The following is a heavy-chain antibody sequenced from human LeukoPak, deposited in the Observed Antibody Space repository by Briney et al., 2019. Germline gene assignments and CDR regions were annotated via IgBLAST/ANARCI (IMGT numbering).Heavy chain of an antibody. CDR3: ARGRGDCSSGVCYTAYFYYSMDV. CDR1: GYTFTSYA. J-gene: IGHJ6*02. V-gene: IGHV1-69*13. CDR2: IIPIFGTA. Sequence: GASVKVSCRASGYTFTSYAMNWVRQAPGQGLEWMGGIIPIFGTANYAQKFQGRVTITADESTSTAYMELSSLRSEDTAVYYCARGRGDCSSGVCYTAYFYYSMDVWGQGTTVTVSS. D-gene: IGHD2-8*01.